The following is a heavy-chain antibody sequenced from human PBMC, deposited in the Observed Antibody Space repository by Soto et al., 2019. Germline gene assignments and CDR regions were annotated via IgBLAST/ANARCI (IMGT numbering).Heavy chain of an antibody. D-gene: IGHD1-26*01. CDR3: VRANKRSLSGSFGGSIPYFFAR. J-gene: IGHJ4*02. Sequence: EVRLVESGGTLVQPGRSLRLSCAGSGFMFGDYAMHWVRQAPGKGLEWVSGISWSSSSTAYADSVKGRFTISRDDAKNAQYLQMNSPRPEDTACYYCVRANKRSLSGSFGGSIPYFFARWGQGALVSVSS. CDR2: ISWSSSST. CDR1: GFMFGDYA. V-gene: IGHV3-9*01.